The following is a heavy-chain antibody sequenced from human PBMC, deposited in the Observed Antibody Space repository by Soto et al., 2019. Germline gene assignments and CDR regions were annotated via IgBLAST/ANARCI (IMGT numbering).Heavy chain of an antibody. Sequence: PGGSLRLSCAASGFTFSNYAMSWVRQAPGKGLEWVSAIGPGGNTYDADSVRGRFSISRDNSKNTLYLQMNSLRAEDTAVYYCARTDGLDYWGQGSLVTVSS. CDR1: GFTFSNYA. CDR2: IGPGGNT. V-gene: IGHV3-23*01. CDR3: ARTDGLDY. J-gene: IGHJ4*02.